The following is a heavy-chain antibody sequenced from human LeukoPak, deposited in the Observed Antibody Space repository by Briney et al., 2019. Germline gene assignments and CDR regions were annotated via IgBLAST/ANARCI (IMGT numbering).Heavy chain of an antibody. CDR2: IYTGDSDT. CDR3: ARLPGGYSYGSYWYFDL. CDR1: GYSFTSYW. Sequence: GESLKISCKGSGYSFTSYWIGWVRQMPGKGLEWMGIIYTGDSDTRYSPSFQGQVTISADKSISTAYLQWSSLKASDTAMYYCARLPGGYSYGSYWYFDLWGRGTLVTVSS. D-gene: IGHD5-18*01. V-gene: IGHV5-51*01. J-gene: IGHJ2*01.